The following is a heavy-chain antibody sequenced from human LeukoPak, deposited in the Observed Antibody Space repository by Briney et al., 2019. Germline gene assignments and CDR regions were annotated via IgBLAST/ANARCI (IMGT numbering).Heavy chain of an antibody. D-gene: IGHD3-3*01. CDR2: IYYSGST. J-gene: IGHJ5*02. V-gene: IGHV4-39*07. Sequence: SETLSLTCTVSGGSISSSSYYWGWIRQPPGKGLEWIGSIYYSGSTYYNPSLKSRVTISVDTSKNQFSLKLSSVTAADTAVYYCARSALEWSNWFDPWGQGTLVTVSS. CDR3: ARSALEWSNWFDP. CDR1: GGSISSSSYY.